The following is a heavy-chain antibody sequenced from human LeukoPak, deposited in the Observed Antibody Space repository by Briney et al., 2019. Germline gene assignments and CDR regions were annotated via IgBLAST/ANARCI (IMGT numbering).Heavy chain of an antibody. V-gene: IGHV3-21*01. D-gene: IGHD3-10*01. Sequence: GGSLRLSCAASGFTFSSYSMNWVRQAPGKGLEWVSSISSSSSYIYYADSVKGRFTISRDNAKNSLYLQMNSLRAEDTAVYYCAKERGAGSGSPEYWGQGTLVTVSS. CDR2: ISSSSSYI. CDR3: AKERGAGSGSPEY. CDR1: GFTFSSYS. J-gene: IGHJ4*02.